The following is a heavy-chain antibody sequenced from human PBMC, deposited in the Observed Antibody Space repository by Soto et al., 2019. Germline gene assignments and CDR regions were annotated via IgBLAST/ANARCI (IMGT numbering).Heavy chain of an antibody. CDR2: ISKDGSNK. D-gene: IGHD6-13*01. J-gene: IGHJ6*02. CDR1: GFTFSSYG. Sequence: GGCLRLSCAASGFTFSSYGMHRVRQAPGKVLEWVAVISKDGSNKYYADSVKGRFTISRDNSKNTLYLQMNNLRVEDTAVYYCAKDLRYSIKDYCNGMDVWGQGTTVTVSS. V-gene: IGHV3-30*18. CDR3: AKDLRYSIKDYCNGMDV.